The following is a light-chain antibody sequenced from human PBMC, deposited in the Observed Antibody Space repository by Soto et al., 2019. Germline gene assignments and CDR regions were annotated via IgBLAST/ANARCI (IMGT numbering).Light chain of an antibody. CDR1: SSDVGGYNY. J-gene: IGLJ1*01. Sequence: QSVLTQPASVSGSPGQSIAISCTGTSSDVGGYNYASWHQQHPGKAPKVLISVVSNRPSGVSNRFSGSKSGNTASLTISGLQAEDEADYYCSSYRSGGTFVFGSGTKVT. V-gene: IGLV2-14*01. CDR3: SSYRSGGTFV. CDR2: VVS.